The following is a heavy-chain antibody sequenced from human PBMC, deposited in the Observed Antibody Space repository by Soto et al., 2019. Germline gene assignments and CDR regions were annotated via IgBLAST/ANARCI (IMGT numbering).Heavy chain of an antibody. D-gene: IGHD1-26*01. V-gene: IGHV3-23*01. CDR1: GFTFSSYA. J-gene: IGHJ5*02. Sequence: GGSLRLSCAASGFTFSSYAMSWVRQAPGKGLEWVSAISGGGSSTYYADSVKGRFTISRDNSKNTLYLQMNSLRAEDTAVYYCAKDAPGELLPTCFDPWGQGTLVTVSS. CDR2: ISGGGSST. CDR3: AKDAPGELLPTCFDP.